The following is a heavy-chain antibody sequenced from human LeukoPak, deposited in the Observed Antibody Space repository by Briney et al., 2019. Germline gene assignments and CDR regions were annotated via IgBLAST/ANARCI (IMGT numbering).Heavy chain of an antibody. D-gene: IGHD3-3*01. CDR3: AGPIWSGSRRENWFDP. J-gene: IGHJ5*02. CDR1: GFTFRSYE. CDR2: ISSGGSPI. V-gene: IGHV3-48*03. Sequence: GGSLRLSCAASGFTFRSYEMNWVRQAPGKGLEWVSYISSGGSPIHYANSVKGRFTISRDNAKNSLYLQMNSLRAEDTAVYYCAGPIWSGSRRENWFDPWGQGTLVTVSS.